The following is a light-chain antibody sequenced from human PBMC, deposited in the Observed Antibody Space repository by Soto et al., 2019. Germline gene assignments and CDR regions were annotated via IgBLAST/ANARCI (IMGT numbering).Light chain of an antibody. J-gene: IGKJ1*01. Sequence: DIPITPSPSTLSASVGDRLNITCRASQGISSWLTWYQQRPGKAPKLLIFDASSLESGVPSRFSGSGSGTEFTFTISSLQPDDFATYYCQQYNSYSKTFGQGTKVDI. CDR1: QGISSW. CDR2: DAS. CDR3: QQYNSYSKT. V-gene: IGKV1-5*01.